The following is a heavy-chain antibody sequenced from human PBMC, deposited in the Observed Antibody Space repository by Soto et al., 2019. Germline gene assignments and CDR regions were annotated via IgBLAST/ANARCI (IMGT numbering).Heavy chain of an antibody. CDR3: AKDLYAYVWGSYREPNYFDY. D-gene: IGHD3-16*02. V-gene: IGHV3-23*01. CDR2: ISGSGGST. CDR1: GFTFSSYA. Sequence: PGGSLRLSCAASGFTFSSYAMSWVRQAPGKGLEWVSAISGSGGSTYYADSVKGRFTISRDNSKNTLYLQMNSLRAEDTAVYYCAKDLYAYVWGSYREPNYFDYWGQGPLVTVYS. J-gene: IGHJ4*02.